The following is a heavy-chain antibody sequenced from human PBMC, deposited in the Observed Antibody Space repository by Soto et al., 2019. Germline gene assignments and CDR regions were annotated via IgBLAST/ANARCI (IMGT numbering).Heavy chain of an antibody. CDR3: ARHSFYYGSGRYYYWFDP. Sequence: GESLKISCNGSGYIFTNYWIGWVRQMPGKGLEWMGIIYPGDSDTRYSPSFQGQVTISADKSISTAYLQWSSLKASDTAMYYCARHSFYYGSGRYYYWFDPWGQGTLVTVSS. CDR2: IYPGDSDT. V-gene: IGHV5-51*01. D-gene: IGHD3-10*01. J-gene: IGHJ5*02. CDR1: GYIFTNYW.